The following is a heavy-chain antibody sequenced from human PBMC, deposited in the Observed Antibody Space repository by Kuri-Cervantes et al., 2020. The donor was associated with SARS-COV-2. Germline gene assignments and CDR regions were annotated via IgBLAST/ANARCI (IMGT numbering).Heavy chain of an antibody. CDR1: GFTFSSYG. V-gene: IGHV3-30*02. Sequence: GESLKISCAASGFTFSSYGMHWVRQAPGKGLEWVAFIHYDGCNQYYADSVKGRFTISRDNAKNSLYLQMNSLRAEDTAVYYCARAAVDSLYYYYYMDVWGKGTTVTVSS. D-gene: IGHD3/OR15-3a*01. CDR2: IHYDGCNQ. CDR3: ARAAVDSLYYYYYMDV. J-gene: IGHJ6*03.